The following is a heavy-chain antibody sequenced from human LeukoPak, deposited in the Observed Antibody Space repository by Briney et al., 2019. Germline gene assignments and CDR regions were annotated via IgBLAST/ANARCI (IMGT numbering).Heavy chain of an antibody. J-gene: IGHJ3*02. CDR3: ASQLTGDHDAFDI. CDR2: IYYSGST. CDR1: GGFISSYY. Sequence: SETLSLTCTVSGGFISSYYWSWIRQPPGKGLEWIGYIYYSGSTNYNPSLKSRVTISVDTSKNQFSLKLSSVTAADTAVYYCASQLTGDHDAFDIWGQGTMVTVSS. D-gene: IGHD7-27*01. V-gene: IGHV4-59*01.